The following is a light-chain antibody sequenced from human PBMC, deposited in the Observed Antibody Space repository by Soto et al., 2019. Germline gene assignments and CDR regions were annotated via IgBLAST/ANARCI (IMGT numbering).Light chain of an antibody. CDR3: QQYGSSPWT. J-gene: IGKJ1*01. CDR2: GAS. V-gene: IGKV3-20*01. CDR1: QSVSSSF. Sequence: EIVLTQSPGTLSLSPGERATLSCRASQSVSSSFLAWYQQKPGQAPRLLIYGASSRATGIPGRFSGSGSGTDFTLTISRLEPEDFAVYYCQQYGSSPWTFGQGTKGEIK.